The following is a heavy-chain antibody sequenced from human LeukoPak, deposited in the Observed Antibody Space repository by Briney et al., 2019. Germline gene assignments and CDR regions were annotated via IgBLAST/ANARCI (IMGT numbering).Heavy chain of an antibody. D-gene: IGHD3-10*01. Sequence: GGSLRLSCAASGFTFSSYWMSWVRQAPGKGLEWVANIKHDGSEKYYVDSVKGRFTISRDNAKNSLYQQMNSLRAEDTAVYYCASATAGLWSQQNDHWGQGILVTVSS. CDR2: IKHDGSEK. CDR3: ASATAGLWSQQNDH. J-gene: IGHJ4*02. CDR1: GFTFSSYW. V-gene: IGHV3-7*01.